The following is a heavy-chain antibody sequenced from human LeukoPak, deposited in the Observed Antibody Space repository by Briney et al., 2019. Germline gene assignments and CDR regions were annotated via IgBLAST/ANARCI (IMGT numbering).Heavy chain of an antibody. V-gene: IGHV1-2*06. CDR1: GYTFTGYY. D-gene: IGHD2-2*02. CDR2: INPNSGGT. CDR3: ASYCISTSCYTGNYYYYGMDV. J-gene: IGHJ6*02. Sequence: GASVKVSCKASGYTFTGYYMHWVRQAPGQGLEWMGRINPNSGGTNYAQKFQGRVTMTRDTSISTAYMELSRLRSDDTAVYYCASYCISTSCYTGNYYYYGMDVWGQGTTVTVSS.